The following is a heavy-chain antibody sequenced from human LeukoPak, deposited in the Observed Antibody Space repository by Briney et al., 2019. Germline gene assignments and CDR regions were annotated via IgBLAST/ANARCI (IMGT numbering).Heavy chain of an antibody. CDR3: ARDSQHQLPLGFDY. D-gene: IGHD2-2*01. CDR1: GYTFTSYD. J-gene: IGHJ4*02. Sequence: ASVKVSCKASGYTFTSYDISWVRQAPGQGLEWMGWISAYNGNTNYAQKLQGRVTMTTDTSTSTAYMELRSLRSDDTAVYYCARDSQHQLPLGFDYWGQGTLVTVSS. CDR2: ISAYNGNT. V-gene: IGHV1-18*01.